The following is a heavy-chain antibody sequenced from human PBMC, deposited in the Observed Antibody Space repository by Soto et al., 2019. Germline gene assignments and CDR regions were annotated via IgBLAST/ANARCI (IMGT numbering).Heavy chain of an antibody. Sequence: SETLSLTCAVSGGSIRSNNWWSWVRQPPGKGLEWIGEIFHSGSTNYNPSLKTRVTISVDKSKNQFSLKLSSVTAADTAVYYCAGQPTAGSFYDLGSYYYYYGMDVWGQGTTVTVSS. CDR2: IFHSGST. CDR3: AGQPTAGSFYDLGSYYYYYGMDV. V-gene: IGHV4-4*02. J-gene: IGHJ6*02. CDR1: GGSIRSNNW. D-gene: IGHD3-16*01.